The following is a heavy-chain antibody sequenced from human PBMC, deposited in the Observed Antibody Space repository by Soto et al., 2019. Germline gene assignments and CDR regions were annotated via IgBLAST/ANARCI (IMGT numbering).Heavy chain of an antibody. Sequence: GVSLRLSCEASGFTVSSNYMSWVRQAPGKGLEWVSVIYSGGKTHYADSVKGRFTLSGDTSRNTLYLQLNSLRAEDTGVYYWVIERGMMTFGGDTVEYYYYYMDVWGKGTTVTVSS. CDR3: VIERGMMTFGGDTVEYYYYYMDV. V-gene: IGHV3-66*01. CDR2: IYSGGKT. J-gene: IGHJ6*03. D-gene: IGHD3-16*02. CDR1: GFTVSSNY.